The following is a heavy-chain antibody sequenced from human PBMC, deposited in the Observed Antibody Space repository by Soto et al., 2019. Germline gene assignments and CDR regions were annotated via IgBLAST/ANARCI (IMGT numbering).Heavy chain of an antibody. CDR2: ISYDGSNK. J-gene: IGHJ4*02. CDR3: AKDSEQLWLQGYFDY. Sequence: PGGSLRLSCAASGFTFSSYGMHWVRQAPGKGLEWVAVISYDGSNKYYADSVKGRFTISRDNSKNTLYLQMNSLRAEDTAVYYCAKDSEQLWLQGYFDYWGQGTLVTVSS. D-gene: IGHD5-18*01. CDR1: GFTFSSYG. V-gene: IGHV3-30*18.